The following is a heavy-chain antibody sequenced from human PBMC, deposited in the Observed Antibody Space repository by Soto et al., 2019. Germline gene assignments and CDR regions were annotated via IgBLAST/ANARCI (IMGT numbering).Heavy chain of an antibody. CDR1: GFTFSSYG. V-gene: IGHV3-33*01. CDR2: IWYDGSNK. J-gene: IGHJ4*02. D-gene: IGHD3-22*01. Sequence: QVQLVESGGGVVQPGRSLRLSCAASGFTFSSYGMHWVRQAPGKGLEWVALIWYDGSNKYYADSVKGRFTISRDNSKNTLYLQMNSLIAEDTAVYYCARDYDSSGYPRYYFDYWGQGTLVTVSS. CDR3: ARDYDSSGYPRYYFDY.